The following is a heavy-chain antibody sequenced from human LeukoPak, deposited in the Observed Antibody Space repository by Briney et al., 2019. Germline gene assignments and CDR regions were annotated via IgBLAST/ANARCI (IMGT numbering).Heavy chain of an antibody. CDR2: IYTSGST. D-gene: IGHD6-13*01. CDR3: ARGRIAAGWFDP. V-gene: IGHV4-59*10. CDR1: GGSFSGYY. J-gene: IGHJ5*02. Sequence: SETLSLTCAVYGGSFSGYYWSWIRQPAGKGLEWIGRIYTSGSTNYNPSLKSRVTMSVDTSKNQFSLKLSSVTAADTAVYYCARGRIAAGWFDPWGQGTLVTVSS.